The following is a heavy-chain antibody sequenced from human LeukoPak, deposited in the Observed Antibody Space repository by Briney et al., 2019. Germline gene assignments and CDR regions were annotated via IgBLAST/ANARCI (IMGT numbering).Heavy chain of an antibody. CDR1: GFDYRDYG. D-gene: IGHD3-10*01. J-gene: IGHJ4*02. Sequence: GGSLRLFCTASGFDYRDYGVSWVRQAPGKGLEWVGFIRSRVYGGTAEYAASVKGRFTISRDDSKSTAYLHMNSLRSEDTAVYFCVRAPVIMVRGIFIPDYFDYWGLGTLVTVSS. CDR2: IRSRVYGGTA. CDR3: VRAPVIMVRGIFIPDYFDY. V-gene: IGHV3-49*04.